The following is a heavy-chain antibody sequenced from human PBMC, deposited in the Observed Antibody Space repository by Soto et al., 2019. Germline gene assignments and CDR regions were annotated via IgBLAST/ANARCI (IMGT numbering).Heavy chain of an antibody. J-gene: IGHJ4*02. CDR2: ISGSGGST. CDR1: GFTFSSYA. D-gene: IGHD7-27*01. Sequence: PGGSLRLSCAASGFTFSSYAMSWVRQAPGKGLEWVSAISGSGGSTYYADSVKGRFTISRDNSKNTLYLQMNSLRAEDTAVYYRAKHPMSINWGSIDYWGQGTLVTVSS. CDR3: AKHPMSINWGSIDY. V-gene: IGHV3-23*01.